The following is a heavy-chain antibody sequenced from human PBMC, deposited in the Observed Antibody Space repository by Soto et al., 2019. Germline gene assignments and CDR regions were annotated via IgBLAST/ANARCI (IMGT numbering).Heavy chain of an antibody. V-gene: IGHV4-34*01. CDR3: ASLADMDV. J-gene: IGHJ6*03. Sequence: PSETLSLTCAVYGGSFSGYYWSWIRQPPGKGLEWIGEINHSGSTNYNPSLKSRVTISVDTSKNQFSLKLSSVTAADTAVYYCASLADMDVWGKGTTVTVSS. D-gene: IGHD3-16*01. CDR2: INHSGST. CDR1: GGSFSGYY.